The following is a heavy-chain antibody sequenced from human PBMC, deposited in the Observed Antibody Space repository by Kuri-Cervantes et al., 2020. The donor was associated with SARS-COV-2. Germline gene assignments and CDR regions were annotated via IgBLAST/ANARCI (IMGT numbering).Heavy chain of an antibody. V-gene: IGHV4-59*04. D-gene: IGHD6-19*01. CDR1: GVSFRGYY. CDR3: VTSLPRSGWDGEDAFDI. CDR2: IYNSGST. J-gene: IGHJ3*02. Sequence: GSLRLSCTFSGVSFRGYYWSWIRQPPGKGLEWIGNIYNSGSTYYNPSLKRRVTISVDTSKKQFSLRLSSVTAADAAVYYCVTSLPRSGWDGEDAFDIWGQGTMVTVSS.